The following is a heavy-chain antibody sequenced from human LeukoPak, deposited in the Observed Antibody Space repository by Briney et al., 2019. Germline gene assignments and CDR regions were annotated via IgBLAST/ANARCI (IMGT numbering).Heavy chain of an antibody. CDR3: ARGGGDSSGYYYDYYFDY. V-gene: IGHV3-23*01. J-gene: IGHJ4*02. D-gene: IGHD3-22*01. CDR1: GFTFSSYA. CDR2: ISGSGGST. Sequence: GGSLRLSCAASGFTFSSYAMSWVRQAPGKGLECVSAISGSGGSTYYADSVKGRFTISRDNSKNTLYLQMNSLRAEDTAVYYCARGGGDSSGYYYDYYFDYWGQGTLVTVSS.